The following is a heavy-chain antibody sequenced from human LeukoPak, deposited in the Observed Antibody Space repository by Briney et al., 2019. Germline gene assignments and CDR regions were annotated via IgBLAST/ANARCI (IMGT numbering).Heavy chain of an antibody. D-gene: IGHD3-22*01. V-gene: IGHV4-34*01. Sequence: PSETLSLTCAVYGGSFSGYYWSWIRQPPGKGLEWIGEINHSGSTNYNPSLKSRVTISVATSKTQFSLKLSSVTAADTAVYYCARGPDSSGTHFDYWGQGTLVTVSS. J-gene: IGHJ4*02. CDR2: INHSGST. CDR1: GGSFSGYY. CDR3: ARGPDSSGTHFDY.